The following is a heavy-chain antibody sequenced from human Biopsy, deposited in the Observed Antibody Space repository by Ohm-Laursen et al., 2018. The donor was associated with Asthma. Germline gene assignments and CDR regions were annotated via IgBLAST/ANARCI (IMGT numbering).Heavy chain of an antibody. CDR3: ARVVSYGDIYFGIDV. Sequence: SDTLSLTCRVSGGYTGTSPHHWAWIRQAPGKGLEWIGFVFRSGSTHYSRSLERRVSISIDTATNEFSMKLWSVTPADTAVYFCARVVSYGDIYFGIDVWGPGNTVVVS. J-gene: IGHJ6*02. D-gene: IGHD4-17*01. CDR1: GGYTGTSPHH. CDR2: VFRSGST. V-gene: IGHV4-30-4*02.